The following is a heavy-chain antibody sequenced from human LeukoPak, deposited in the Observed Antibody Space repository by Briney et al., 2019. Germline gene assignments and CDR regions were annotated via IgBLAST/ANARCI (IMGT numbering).Heavy chain of an antibody. CDR1: GGSFSGYY. Sequence: SETLSLTCAVYGGSFSGYYWSWIRQPPGKGLEWIGSIYHSGSTYYNPSLKSRVTILVDTSKNQFSLKLSSVTAADTAVYYCARDREQLVPGVAFDIWGQGTMVTVSS. CDR3: ARDREQLVPGVAFDI. J-gene: IGHJ3*02. D-gene: IGHD6-13*01. CDR2: IYHSGST. V-gene: IGHV4-34*01.